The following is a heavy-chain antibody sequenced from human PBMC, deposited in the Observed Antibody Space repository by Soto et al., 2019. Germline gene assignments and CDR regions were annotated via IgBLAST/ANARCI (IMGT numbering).Heavy chain of an antibody. Sequence: SVKVCCKASGGTFSSYAISWVRQAPGQGLEWMGGIIPIFGTANYAQKFQGRVTITADESTSTAYMELSSLRSEDTAVYYCARAGGYSGYDSVYYFDYWGQGTLVTVSS. J-gene: IGHJ4*02. CDR1: GGTFSSYA. CDR2: IIPIFGTA. V-gene: IGHV1-69*13. CDR3: ARAGGYSGYDSVYYFDY. D-gene: IGHD5-12*01.